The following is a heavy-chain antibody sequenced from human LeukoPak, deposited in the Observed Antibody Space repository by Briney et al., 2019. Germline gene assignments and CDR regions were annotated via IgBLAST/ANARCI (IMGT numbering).Heavy chain of an antibody. CDR1: GFTFSSYG. J-gene: IGHJ4*02. V-gene: IGHV3-30*02. Sequence: HTGGSLRLSCAASGFTFSSYGMHWVRQAPGKGLEWVAVIWYDGSNKYYADSVKGRFTISRDNSKNTLYLQMNSLRAEDTAVYYCAKASSSWYGTQTDYWGQGTLVTVSS. D-gene: IGHD6-13*01. CDR3: AKASSSWYGTQTDY. CDR2: IWYDGSNK.